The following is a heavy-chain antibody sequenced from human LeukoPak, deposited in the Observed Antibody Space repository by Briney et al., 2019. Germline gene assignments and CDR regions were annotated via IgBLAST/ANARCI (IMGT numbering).Heavy chain of an antibody. J-gene: IGHJ3*02. CDR1: GYTFTSYY. D-gene: IGHD4-23*01. CDR2: INPSGGST. V-gene: IGHV1-46*01. CDR3: ARDVYGANSGAFDI. Sequence: ASVKVSCKASGYTFTSYYMHWVRQAPGQGLEWMGIINPSGGSTRYARNFQGRVTMTRDMSTSTVYMELSSLRSEDTAVYYCARDVYGANSGAFDIWGQGTMVTVSS.